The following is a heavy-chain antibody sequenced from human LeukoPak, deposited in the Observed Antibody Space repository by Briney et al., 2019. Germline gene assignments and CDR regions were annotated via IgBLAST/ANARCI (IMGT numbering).Heavy chain of an antibody. V-gene: IGHV1-69*05. CDR3: ARSSIAARAWFDP. CDR2: IIPIFGTA. Sequence: SVKVSCKASGGTFSSYAISWVRQAPGQGLEWMGGIIPIFGTANYAQKFQGRDTITTDESTSTAYMELSSLRSEDTAVYYCARSSIAARAWFDPWGQGTLVTVSS. D-gene: IGHD6-6*01. J-gene: IGHJ5*02. CDR1: GGTFSSYA.